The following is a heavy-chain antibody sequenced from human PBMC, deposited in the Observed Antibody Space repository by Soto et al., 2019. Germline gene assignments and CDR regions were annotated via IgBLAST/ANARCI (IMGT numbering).Heavy chain of an antibody. J-gene: IGHJ4*02. D-gene: IGHD3-3*01. CDR1: GFKFSDAW. Sequence: EVQLVESGGGLGKPGGSLRLSCATSGFKFSDAWMSWVRQAPGKGPEWVGRMKSYGSGGTRDYVTHVKGRFTISRDDSQNTLFLQMNGLKTEDTGVYYCCWSHTINSYFDVWGQGTLVTVSS. CDR2: MKSYGSGGTR. V-gene: IGHV3-15*01. CDR3: CWSHTINSYFDV.